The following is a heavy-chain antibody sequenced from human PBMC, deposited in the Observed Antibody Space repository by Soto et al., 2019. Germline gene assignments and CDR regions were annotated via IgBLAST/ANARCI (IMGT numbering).Heavy chain of an antibody. J-gene: IGHJ4*02. V-gene: IGHV4-59*08. CDR1: GGSISSYY. D-gene: IGHD2-2*01. Sequence: SETLSLTCTVSGGSISSYYWSWIRQPPGKGLEWIGYIYYSGSTNYNPSLKSRVTISVDTSKNQFSLKLSSVTAADTAVYYCARQHLRGYCSSTSCYGSFDYWGQGTLVTVSS. CDR3: ARQHLRGYCSSTSCYGSFDY. CDR2: IYYSGST.